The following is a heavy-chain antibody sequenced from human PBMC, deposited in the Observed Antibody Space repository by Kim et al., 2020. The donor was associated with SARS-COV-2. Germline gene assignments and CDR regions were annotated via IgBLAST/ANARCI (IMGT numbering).Heavy chain of an antibody. J-gene: IGHJ3*02. V-gene: IGHV2-70*11. Sequence: SGPTLVNPTQTLTLTCTFSGFSLSTSGMCVSWIRQPPGKALEWLARIDWDDDKYYSTSLKTRLTISKDTSKNQVVLTMTNMDPVDTATYYCARSTAYYYDSSCAPDAFDIWGQGTMVTVSS. CDR3: ARSTAYYYDSSCAPDAFDI. D-gene: IGHD3-22*01. CDR2: IDWDDDK. CDR1: GFSLSTSGMC.